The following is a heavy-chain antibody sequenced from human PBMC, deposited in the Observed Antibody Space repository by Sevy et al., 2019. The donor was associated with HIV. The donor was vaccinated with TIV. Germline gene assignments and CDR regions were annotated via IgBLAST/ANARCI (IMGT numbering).Heavy chain of an antibody. V-gene: IGHV1-18*03. CDR2: ISAYNGNT. Sequence: ASVKVSCKASGYTFTSYGISWVRQAPGQGLEWMGWISAYNGNTNYAQTLQGRVTMTTDTSTRTAYMELRSLRSDDMHVYYRAGEAELGYCSSSSCYGPGEYYYYGMDVWGQGTTVTVSS. CDR3: AGEAELGYCSSSSCYGPGEYYYYGMDV. CDR1: GYTFTSYG. D-gene: IGHD2-2*01. J-gene: IGHJ6*02.